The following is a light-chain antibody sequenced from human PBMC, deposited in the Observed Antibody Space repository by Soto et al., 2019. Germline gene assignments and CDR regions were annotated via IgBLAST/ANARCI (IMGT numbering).Light chain of an antibody. Sequence: DIQMTQSPSTLSASVGDRVTITCRASQSISSWLAWYQQKPGKAPKLLIYDASSFESGVPSRFSGSGSGTEFTRTISSLQPDDFATYYCQQYNSYSVTFGQGTKLEIK. CDR3: QQYNSYSVT. J-gene: IGKJ2*01. CDR1: QSISSW. CDR2: DAS. V-gene: IGKV1-5*01.